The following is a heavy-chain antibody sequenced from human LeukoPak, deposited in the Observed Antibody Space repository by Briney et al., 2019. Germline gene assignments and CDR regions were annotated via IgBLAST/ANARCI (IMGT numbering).Heavy chain of an antibody. CDR1: GGSISSGDYY. J-gene: IGHJ4*02. Sequence: RSSETLSITCTVSGGSISSGDYYWSWIRQPPGKGLEWIGYIYYSGSTYYNPSLKSRVTISVDTSKNQFSLKLSSVTAADTAVYYCARSSSWYYFDYWGQGTLVTVSS. CDR3: ARSSSWYYFDY. V-gene: IGHV4-30-4*02. D-gene: IGHD6-13*01. CDR2: IYYSGST.